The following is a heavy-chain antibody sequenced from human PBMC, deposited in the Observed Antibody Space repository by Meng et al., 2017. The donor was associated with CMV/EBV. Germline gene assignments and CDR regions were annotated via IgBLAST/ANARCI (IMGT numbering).Heavy chain of an antibody. Sequence: QAQLVQSGAEVTKPGASVNVSCKASGYTFTGYYMHWVRQAPGQGLEWMGWINPNSGGTNYAQKFQGRVTMTRDTSISTAYMELSRLRSDDTAVYYCARGPLGEYSNYDAPWGQGTLVTVSS. CDR2: INPNSGGT. CDR1: GYTFTGYY. J-gene: IGHJ5*02. D-gene: IGHD4-11*01. V-gene: IGHV1-2*02. CDR3: ARGPLGEYSNYDAP.